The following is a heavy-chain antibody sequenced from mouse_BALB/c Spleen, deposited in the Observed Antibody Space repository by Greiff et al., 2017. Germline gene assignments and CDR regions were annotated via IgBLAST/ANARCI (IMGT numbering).Heavy chain of an antibody. J-gene: IGHJ4*01. CDR3: ARFTYGNYGGYYAMDY. CDR1: GDSITSGY. D-gene: IGHD2-1*01. CDR2: ISYSGST. V-gene: IGHV3-8*02. Sequence: DVQLQESGPSLVKPSQTLSLTCSVTGDSITSGYWNWIRKFPGNKLEYMGYISYSGSTYYNPSLKSRISITRDTSKNQYYLQLNSVTTEDTATYYCARFTYGNYGGYYAMDYWGQGTSVTVSS.